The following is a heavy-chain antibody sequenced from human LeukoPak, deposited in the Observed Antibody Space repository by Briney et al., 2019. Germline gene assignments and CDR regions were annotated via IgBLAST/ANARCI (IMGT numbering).Heavy chain of an antibody. D-gene: IGHD2-15*01. CDR3: ATTGQDIVVVVAATRVDY. CDR2: IYNSGST. V-gene: IGHV4-4*08. CDR1: GGSISSYY. J-gene: IGHJ4*02. Sequence: SETLSLTCTVSGGSISSYYWSWIRQPPGKGLEWIGYIYNSGSTNYNPSLKSRVTISVDTSKNQFSLKLSSVTFTATATSYCATTGQDIVVVVAATRVDYWGQGTLVTVSS.